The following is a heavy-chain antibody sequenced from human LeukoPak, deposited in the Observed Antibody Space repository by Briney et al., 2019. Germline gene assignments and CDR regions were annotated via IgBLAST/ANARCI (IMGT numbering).Heavy chain of an antibody. V-gene: IGHV5-10-1*01. Sequence: GESLKISCKGSGYIFTSYWISWVRQMLGKGLEWMGRIDPSDSYTNYSPSFQGHVTISADKSISTAYLQWSSLKASDTAMYYCARVVVPAATDAFDIWGQGTMVTVSS. CDR1: GYIFTSYW. CDR2: IDPSDSYT. CDR3: ARVVVPAATDAFDI. J-gene: IGHJ3*02. D-gene: IGHD2-2*01.